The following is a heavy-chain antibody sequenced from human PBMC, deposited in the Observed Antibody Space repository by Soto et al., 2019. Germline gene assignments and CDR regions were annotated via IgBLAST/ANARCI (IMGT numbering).Heavy chain of an antibody. CDR1: GFTFSIYA. D-gene: IGHD6-19*01. CDR3: ANISHFRPVIQAPAVAGRRDATFDI. V-gene: IGHV3-30*04. J-gene: IGHJ3*02. Sequence: GGSLRLSCAASGFTFSIYAMHWVRQAPGKGLEWVTVISFDGSQRYYTESVKGRFTVSRDNSKNTLFLQMNSLRPEDTAVYYCANISHFRPVIQAPAVAGRRDATFDIWGQGTMVTVSS. CDR2: ISFDGSQR.